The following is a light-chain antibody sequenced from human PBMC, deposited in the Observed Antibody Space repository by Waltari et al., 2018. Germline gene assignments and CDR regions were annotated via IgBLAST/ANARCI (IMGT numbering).Light chain of an antibody. CDR2: GAS. V-gene: IGKV3-20*01. CDR3: QQYTDSPPWA. J-gene: IGKJ1*01. Sequence: EIVLTQSPGTLSLSPGERATLPCRASQTVTSRFLAWYQQKPGQAPRLLLYGASNRATGIPDRFSGSGSGTDFTLTINRLEPEDFAMYYCQQYTDSPPWAFGEGTKVEI. CDR1: QTVTSRF.